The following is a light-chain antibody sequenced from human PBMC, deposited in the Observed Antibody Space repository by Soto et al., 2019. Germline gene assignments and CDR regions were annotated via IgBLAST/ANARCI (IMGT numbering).Light chain of an antibody. CDR2: YDS. CDR1: NIGSKS. J-gene: IGLJ7*01. Sequence: SYELTHPPSVSVAPGKTARITCGGNNIGSKSVHWYQQKPGQAPVLVIYYDSDRPSGIPERFSGSNSGNTATLTISRVEAGDEADYYCQVWDSSSDHAVFGGGTQLTVL. V-gene: IGLV3-21*04. CDR3: QVWDSSSDHAV.